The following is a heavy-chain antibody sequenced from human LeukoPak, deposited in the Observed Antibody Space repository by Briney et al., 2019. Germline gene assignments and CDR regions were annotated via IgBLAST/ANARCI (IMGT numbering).Heavy chain of an antibody. CDR3: ARVNQIAVAGMGVFDH. J-gene: IGHJ4*02. D-gene: IGHD6-19*01. CDR2: VSYSGST. Sequence: SETLSLTCTVSGGSISNYYWTWIRQPPGKGLECIGYVSYSGSTNYNPSLKSRVTISVDTSKNQFSLKLSSVTAADTAVYYCARVNQIAVAGMGVFDHWGQGTLVTVSS. CDR1: GGSISNYY. V-gene: IGHV4-59*01.